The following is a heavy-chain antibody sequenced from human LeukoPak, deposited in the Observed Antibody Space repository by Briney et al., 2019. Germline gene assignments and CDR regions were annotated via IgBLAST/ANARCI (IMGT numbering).Heavy chain of an antibody. V-gene: IGHV4-34*01. CDR3: ARDSGYCSSTSCLNYYYYYMDV. J-gene: IGHJ6*03. D-gene: IGHD2-2*01. CDR1: GGSFSDYY. CDR2: INHSGST. Sequence: SGTLSLTCAVYGGSFSDYYWSWIRQPPGKGLEWIGEINHSGSTNYNPSLKSRVTISVDTSKNQFSLKLSSVTAADTAVYYCARDSGYCSSTSCLNYYYYYMDVWGKGTTVTVSS.